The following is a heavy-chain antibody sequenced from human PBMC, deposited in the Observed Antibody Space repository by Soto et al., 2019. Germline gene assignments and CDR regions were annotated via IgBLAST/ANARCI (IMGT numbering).Heavy chain of an antibody. V-gene: IGHV3-74*01. CDR1: GFTFSSYW. J-gene: IGHJ4*02. Sequence: EVQLVESGGGLDQPGGSLRLSCAASGFTFSSYWMHWVRQAPGKGLVWVSRIKSDGSSTSYADSVKGRFTISRDNAKNTLYLQMNSLRAEDTAVYYCARSWGGELVSWGQGTLVTVSS. CDR3: ARSWGGELVS. D-gene: IGHD3-16*01. CDR2: IKSDGSST.